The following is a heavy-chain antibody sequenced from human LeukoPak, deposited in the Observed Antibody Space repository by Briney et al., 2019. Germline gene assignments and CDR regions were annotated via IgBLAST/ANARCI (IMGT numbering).Heavy chain of an antibody. V-gene: IGHV4-34*01. Sequence: PSETLSLTCAVYGGSFSGYYWSWIRQPPGKGLEWIGEINHSGSTNYNPSLKSRVTISVDTSKNQFSPKLSSVTAADTAVYYCARGRRGYYYYYGMDVWGQGTTVTVSS. J-gene: IGHJ6*02. CDR2: INHSGST. CDR1: GGSFSGYY. CDR3: ARGRRGYYYYYGMDV.